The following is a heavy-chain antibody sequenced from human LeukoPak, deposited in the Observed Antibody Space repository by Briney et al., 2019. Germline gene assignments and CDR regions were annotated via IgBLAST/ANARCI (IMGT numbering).Heavy chain of an antibody. CDR3: TNWGDTWGLDF. J-gene: IGHJ4*02. Sequence: GGSLRLSCAASGLNFRKSWMTWVRQAPGRGLEWAANIKDDGSEKYYVDSVKVRFTISRDNAKNSLYLQMNSLSAEDTAVYFCTNWGDTWGLDFWGQGILVSVSS. V-gene: IGHV3-7*01. CDR1: GLNFRKSW. CDR2: IKDDGSEK. D-gene: IGHD7-27*01.